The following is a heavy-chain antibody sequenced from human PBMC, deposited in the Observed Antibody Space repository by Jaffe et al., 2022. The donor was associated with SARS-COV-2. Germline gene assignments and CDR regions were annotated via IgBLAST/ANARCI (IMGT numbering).Heavy chain of an antibody. D-gene: IGHD3-3*01. CDR1: GYTFTSYG. J-gene: IGHJ6*02. Sequence: QVQLVQSGAEVKKPGASVKVSCKASGYTFTSYGISWVRQAPGQGLEWMGWISAYNGNTNYAQKLQGRVTMTTDTSTSTAYMELRSLRSDDTAVYYCARVSYDFWSGYYTTDGGMDVWGQGTTVTVSS. CDR3: ARVSYDFWSGYYTTDGGMDV. V-gene: IGHV1-18*01. CDR2: ISAYNGNT.